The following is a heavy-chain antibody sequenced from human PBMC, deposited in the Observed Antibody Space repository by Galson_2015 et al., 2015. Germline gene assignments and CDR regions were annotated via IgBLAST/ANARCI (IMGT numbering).Heavy chain of an antibody. J-gene: IGHJ6*03. CDR1: GFTFNRYG. V-gene: IGHV3-7*04. D-gene: IGHD7-27*01. CDR3: ARGNWDYYYYYYMDV. Sequence: SLRLSCAASGFTFNRYGMHWVRQAPGKGLEWVANIKQDGSEKYYVDSVTGRFTISRDNAKNSLYLQMYSLRDEDTALYYCARGNWDYYYYYYMDVWGKGTTVTVSS. CDR2: IKQDGSEK.